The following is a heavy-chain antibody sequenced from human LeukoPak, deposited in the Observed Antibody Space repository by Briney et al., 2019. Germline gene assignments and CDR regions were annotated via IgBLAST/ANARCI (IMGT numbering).Heavy chain of an antibody. Sequence: PGGSLRLSCAASGFTFDDYAMHCVRQVPGKGLVWVSRINPDGTTINYADSVRGRFAISRDNAKNTLHLEMNGLRADDTAVYYCARFRAGAGDFWGQGTLVSVSS. J-gene: IGHJ4*02. CDR3: ARFRAGAGDF. CDR1: GFTFDDYA. CDR2: INPDGTTI. D-gene: IGHD4/OR15-4a*01. V-gene: IGHV3-74*01.